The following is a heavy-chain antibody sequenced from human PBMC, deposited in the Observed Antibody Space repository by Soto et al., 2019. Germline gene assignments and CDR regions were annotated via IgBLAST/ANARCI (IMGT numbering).Heavy chain of an antibody. J-gene: IGHJ4*02. V-gene: IGHV3-30-3*01. CDR3: ARDYPYCGGDCYSGGADY. CDR1: GFTFSSYA. D-gene: IGHD2-21*02. Sequence: QVQLVESGGGVVQPGRSLRLSCAASGFTFSSYAMHWVRQAPGKGLEWVAVISYDGSNKYYADSAKGRFTISRDNSKNTLYLQMNSLRAEDTAVYYCARDYPYCGGDCYSGGADYWGQGTLVTVSS. CDR2: ISYDGSNK.